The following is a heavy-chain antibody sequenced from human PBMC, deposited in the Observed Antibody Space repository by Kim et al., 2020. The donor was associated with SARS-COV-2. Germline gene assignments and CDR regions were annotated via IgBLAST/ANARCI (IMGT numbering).Heavy chain of an antibody. V-gene: IGHV4-59*01. CDR3: ARSFYFHDPGGWYFAL. CDR1: GGYISTYY. Sequence: SETLSLTCTVSGGYISTYYWGWMRQAPGKGLEWIGYIFHTGSVAYNPSHRSRLTISMDTSKNQFSLKVNSVTAADTAPYYCARSFYFHDPGGWYFALWGR. CDR2: IFHTGSV. D-gene: IGHD2-21*01. J-gene: IGHJ2*01.